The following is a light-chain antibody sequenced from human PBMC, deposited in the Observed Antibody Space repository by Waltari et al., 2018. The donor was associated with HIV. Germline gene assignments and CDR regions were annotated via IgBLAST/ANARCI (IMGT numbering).Light chain of an antibody. J-gene: IGLJ1*01. CDR2: HDS. V-gene: IGLV3-1*01. CDR1: KLGDKY. CDR3: QAWDSSTAV. Sequence: SYELTQPPSVSVSPGQTASITCSGDKLGDKYACWYQQKPGQSPVLVIYHDSKRLSGIPERFSGSNSGNTATLTISGTQAMDEADYYCQAWDSSTAVFGTGTKVTVL.